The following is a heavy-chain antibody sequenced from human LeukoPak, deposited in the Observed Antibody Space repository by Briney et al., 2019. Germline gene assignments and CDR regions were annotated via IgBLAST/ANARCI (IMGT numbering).Heavy chain of an antibody. D-gene: IGHD6-13*01. J-gene: IGHJ6*03. V-gene: IGHV1-46*01. CDR2: INPSGGST. CDR1: GYTFTSYY. CDR3: ARVRQLAHDKFTYYYYYMDV. Sequence: ASVTVSCKASGYTFTSYYMHWVRQAPGQGLEWMGIINPSGGSTSYAQKFQSRVTMTTDTSTSTAYMELRSLRSDDTAAYYCARVRQLAHDKFTYYYYYMDVWGKGTTVTVSS.